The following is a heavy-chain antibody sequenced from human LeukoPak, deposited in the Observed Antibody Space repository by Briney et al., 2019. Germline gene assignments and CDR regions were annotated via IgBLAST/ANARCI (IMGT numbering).Heavy chain of an antibody. CDR1: GGTFSSYA. CDR3: ARGSTYYDFWSGRGAQYYFDY. J-gene: IGHJ4*02. Sequence: GASVKVSCKASGGTFSSYAISWVRQAPGQGLEWMGGIIPIFGTANHAQKFQGRVTITADESTSTAYMELSSLRSEDTAVYYCARGSTYYDFWSGRGAQYYFDYWGQGTLVTVSS. CDR2: IIPIFGTA. D-gene: IGHD3-3*01. V-gene: IGHV1-69*13.